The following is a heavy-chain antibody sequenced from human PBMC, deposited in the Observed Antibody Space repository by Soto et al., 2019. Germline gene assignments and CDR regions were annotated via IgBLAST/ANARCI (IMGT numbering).Heavy chain of an antibody. Sequence: GGSLRLSCSASGFTFSSYAMHWVRQAPGKGLEWVSAISGSGGSTYYADSVKGRFTISRDNSKNTLYLQMNSLRAEDTAVYYCAKDRAVRPPGDAFDIWGQGTMVTVSS. D-gene: IGHD3-10*01. CDR3: AKDRAVRPPGDAFDI. CDR2: ISGSGGST. J-gene: IGHJ3*02. V-gene: IGHV3-23*01. CDR1: GFTFSSYA.